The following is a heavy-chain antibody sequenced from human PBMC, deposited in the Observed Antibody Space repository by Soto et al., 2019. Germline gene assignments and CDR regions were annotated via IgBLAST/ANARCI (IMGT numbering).Heavy chain of an antibody. Sequence: PSETLSLTCTVSGGSISSYYWSWIRQPPGKGLEWIGYIYYSGSTNYNPSLKSRVTISVDTSKNQFSLKLSSVTAADTAVYYCARDRYSSGWPIDYWGQGTLVTVSS. D-gene: IGHD6-19*01. CDR1: GGSISSYY. J-gene: IGHJ4*02. V-gene: IGHV4-59*01. CDR3: ARDRYSSGWPIDY. CDR2: IYYSGST.